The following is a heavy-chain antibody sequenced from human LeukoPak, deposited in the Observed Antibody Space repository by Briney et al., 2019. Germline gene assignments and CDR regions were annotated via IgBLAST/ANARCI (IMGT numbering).Heavy chain of an antibody. CDR2: IYYSGST. CDR3: ASGDCSSTSCYNFDY. D-gene: IGHD2-2*02. CDR1: GGSISSSSYY. V-gene: IGHV4-39*01. Sequence: SETLSLTCTVSGGSISSSSYYWGWIRQPPGRGLEWVGSIYYSGSTYYNPSLKSRVTISVDTSKNQFSLKLSSVTAADTAVYYCASGDCSSTSCYNFDYWGQGTLVTVSS. J-gene: IGHJ4*02.